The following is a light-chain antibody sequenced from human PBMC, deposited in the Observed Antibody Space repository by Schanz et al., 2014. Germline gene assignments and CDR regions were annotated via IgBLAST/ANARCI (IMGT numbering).Light chain of an antibody. Sequence: ETVLTQSPGTLSLSPGERATLSCRASQSVTSTYLAWYQQKPGQAPRLLIYEASSRATGIPDRFSGSGSGTDFTLTISRLEPEDFAVYYCQQYGSSRFGQGTKVEIK. J-gene: IGKJ1*01. V-gene: IGKV3-20*01. CDR2: EAS. CDR1: QSVTSTY. CDR3: QQYGSSR.